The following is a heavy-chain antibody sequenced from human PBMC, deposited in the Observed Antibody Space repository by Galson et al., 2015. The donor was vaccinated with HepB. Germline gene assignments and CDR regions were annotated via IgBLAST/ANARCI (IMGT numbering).Heavy chain of an antibody. J-gene: IGHJ4*02. V-gene: IGHV3-23*01. CDR3: AKVPPHDYDESY. Sequence: SLILSCAASGVAFSSNAMTWVRQAPGKGLEWVSGISGSGGGTYYADSVKGRFTISRDNSKNTLYLQMNSLRAEDTAVYYCAKVPPHDYDESYWGQGTLVTVSS. CDR1: GVAFSSNA. D-gene: IGHD4-17*01. CDR2: ISGSGGGT.